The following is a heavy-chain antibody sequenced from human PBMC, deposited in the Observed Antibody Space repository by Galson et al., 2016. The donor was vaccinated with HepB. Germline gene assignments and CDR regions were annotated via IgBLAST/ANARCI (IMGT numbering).Heavy chain of an antibody. CDR1: GGSISGFF. CDR3: ARGGGSEFSYAQGL. V-gene: IGHV4-4*08. CDR2: MHPSGNT. D-gene: IGHD5-18*01. Sequence: SETLSLTCTVSGGSISGFFWTWIRQPPGKGLEWIGYMHPSGNTKYNPSLRSRVTISVDTSKNQFSLKLSSVTAADTAVYYCARGGGSEFSYAQGLWGQGSLVTVTS. J-gene: IGHJ4*02.